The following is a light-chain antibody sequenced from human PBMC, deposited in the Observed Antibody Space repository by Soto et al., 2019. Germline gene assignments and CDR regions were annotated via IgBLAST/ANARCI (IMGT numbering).Light chain of an antibody. CDR2: DAS. CDR1: QSVDSK. CDR3: QQYYVWNT. V-gene: IGKV3D-15*01. J-gene: IGKJ4*01. Sequence: EIVMTQSPATLSVSPGERAIFSCRASQSVDSKLAWYQQKLGQAPRLLIYDASTRATGIPARFSGSGSGTEFTLTISSLQSEDFALYHCQQYYVWNTFGGGTKVEIK.